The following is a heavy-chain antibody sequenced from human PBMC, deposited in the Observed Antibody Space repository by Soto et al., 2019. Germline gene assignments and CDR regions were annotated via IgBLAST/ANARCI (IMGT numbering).Heavy chain of an antibody. J-gene: IGHJ5*02. Sequence: QVQLVQSGAEVKKPGSSVKVSCKASGGTFSSYTISWVRQAPGQGLEWMGRIIPILGIANYAQKFQGRVTITADKSTSTAYMELSSLRSEDTAVYYCARSQGQINWCDHWGQGTLVTVSS. CDR3: ARSQGQINWCDH. V-gene: IGHV1-69*02. CDR2: IIPILGIA. CDR1: GGTFSSYT.